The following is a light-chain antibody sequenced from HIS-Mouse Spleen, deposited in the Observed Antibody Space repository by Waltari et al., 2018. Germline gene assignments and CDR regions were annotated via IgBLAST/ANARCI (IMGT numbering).Light chain of an antibody. J-gene: IGLJ2*01. CDR2: DDS. Sequence: SYVLTQPPSVSVAPGKTARITCGGNNIGSKSVHWYQQKPGKAPGLVVYDDSDRPSGCPGRFSGSNSGNTATLTISRVEAGDEADYYCQVWDSSSDHVVFGGGTKLTVL. CDR1: NIGSKS. CDR3: QVWDSSSDHVV. V-gene: IGLV3-21*03.